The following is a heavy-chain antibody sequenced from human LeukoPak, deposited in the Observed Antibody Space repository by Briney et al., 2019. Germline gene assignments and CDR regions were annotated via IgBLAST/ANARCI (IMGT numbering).Heavy chain of an antibody. Sequence: PSETLSLTCAVSGYSISSGYYWGWIRQPPGKGLEWIGSIYHSGSTYYNPSLKSRVTISVDTSKNQFSLKLSSVTAADTAVYYCATDSSSSNGYWGQGTLVTVSS. CDR3: ATDSSSSNGY. J-gene: IGHJ4*02. CDR2: IYHSGST. V-gene: IGHV4-38-2*01. D-gene: IGHD6-6*01. CDR1: GYSISSGYY.